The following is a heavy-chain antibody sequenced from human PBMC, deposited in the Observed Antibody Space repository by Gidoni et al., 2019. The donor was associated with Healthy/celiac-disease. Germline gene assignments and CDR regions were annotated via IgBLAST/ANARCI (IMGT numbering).Heavy chain of an antibody. V-gene: IGHV3-21*01. CDR2: ISSRSSYI. D-gene: IGHD2-15*01. J-gene: IGHJ3*02. Sequence: EVQLVESGGGLVKPGGSLRLPCAASGLPFRSYSMHWVRQAPGKGLEWVSYISSRSSYIYYADSVKGRFTISRDNAKNSLYLQMNSLRAEDTAVYYCARGGYCSGGSCYPGDAFDIWGQGTMVTVSS. CDR1: GLPFRSYS. CDR3: ARGGYCSGGSCYPGDAFDI.